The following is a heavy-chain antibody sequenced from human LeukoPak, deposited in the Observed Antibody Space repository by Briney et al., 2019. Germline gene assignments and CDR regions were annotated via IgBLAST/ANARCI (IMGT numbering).Heavy chain of an antibody. D-gene: IGHD5-18*01. CDR1: GYSFTNYW. CDR3: VKGQYGYAYDY. J-gene: IGHJ4*02. CDR2: IHPVDSAT. V-gene: IGHV5-51*01. Sequence: ESLKISCKDSGYSFTNYWIAWVRQVPGKGLEWVGIIHPVDSATRYSPSFQGQVTISADKSITTAYLRWSSLKASDTAMYYCVKGQYGYAYDYWGQGTLVTVAS.